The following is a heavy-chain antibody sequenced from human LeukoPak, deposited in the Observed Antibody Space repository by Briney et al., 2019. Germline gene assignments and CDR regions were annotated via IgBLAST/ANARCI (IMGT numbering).Heavy chain of an antibody. CDR1: GYAFASYW. J-gene: IGHJ4*02. CDR3: ARLMGTVTTKYFDY. D-gene: IGHD4-17*01. Sequence: GESLKISCRVFGYAFASYWIGWVRQVPGKGLEWMGIIFPADSDVKSDPSFEGQVTFSADKSINTAYLQWSSLKASDTAMYYCARLMGTVTTKYFDYWGQGTLVTVSS. CDR2: IFPADSDV. V-gene: IGHV5-51*01.